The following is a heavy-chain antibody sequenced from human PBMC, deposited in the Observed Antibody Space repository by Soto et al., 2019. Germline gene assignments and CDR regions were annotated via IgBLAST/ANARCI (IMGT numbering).Heavy chain of an antibody. Sequence: GESLKITCVGSGFSFSRYTVGWVRQVPGKGLEWMGVIHPGDSDTIYSPSFQGQVTISADKSISTAYLQWSSLKASDTAMYYCTLSYGDSYYYYYGMDVWGQGTTVTVSS. CDR1: GFSFSRYT. CDR3: TLSYGDSYYYYYGMDV. CDR2: IHPGDSDT. V-gene: IGHV5-51*01. D-gene: IGHD4-17*01. J-gene: IGHJ6*02.